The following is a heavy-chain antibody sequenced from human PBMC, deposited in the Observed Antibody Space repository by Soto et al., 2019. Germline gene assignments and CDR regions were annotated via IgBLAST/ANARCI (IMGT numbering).Heavy chain of an antibody. J-gene: IGHJ4*02. D-gene: IGHD3-10*01. V-gene: IGHV4-59*08. CDR1: GGSISGYY. CDR2: IYSSGSC. Sequence: PSETLSLTCTVSGGSISGYYWGWIRQPPGRGLEYIGYIYSSGSCNYNPSLKSRVTMSVDTSKNQFSLKLNSVTDADTVVYYCARHYGSGSYPLDYWGRGTLVTVSS. CDR3: ARHYGSGSYPLDY.